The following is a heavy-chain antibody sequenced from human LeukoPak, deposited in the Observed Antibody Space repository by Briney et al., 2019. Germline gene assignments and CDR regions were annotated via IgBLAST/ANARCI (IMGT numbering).Heavy chain of an antibody. CDR2: ISSSGSTM. D-gene: IGHD2-2*01. CDR3: VKGRCSGSSCYGGDY. V-gene: IGHV3-48*01. CDR1: GFTFSSYG. J-gene: IGHJ4*02. Sequence: GGSLRLSCAASGFTFSSYGMNWVRQAPGKGLEWVSYISSSGSTMYYADSVKGRFTISRDNAKNSLYLQMSSLRAKDTAVYYCVKGRCSGSSCYGGDYWGQGTLVTVSS.